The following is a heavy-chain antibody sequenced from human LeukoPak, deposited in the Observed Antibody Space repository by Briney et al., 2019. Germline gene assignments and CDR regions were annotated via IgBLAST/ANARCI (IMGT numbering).Heavy chain of an antibody. CDR1: GYTFTSYD. CDR2: XNPNSGNT. D-gene: IGHD2-2*01. V-gene: IGHV1-8*01. J-gene: IGHJ6*02. Sequence: ASVKVSCKASGYTFTSYDINWVRQATGQGLEWMXXXNPNSGNTGYAQKFQGRVTMTRNTSISTAYMELSSLRSEDTAVYYCARGAYCSSTSCGYYYYYYGMDVWGQGTTVTVSS. CDR3: ARGAYCSSTSCGYYYYYYGMDV.